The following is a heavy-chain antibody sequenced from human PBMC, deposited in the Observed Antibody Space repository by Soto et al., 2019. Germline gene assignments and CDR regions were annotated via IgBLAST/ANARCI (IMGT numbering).Heavy chain of an antibody. CDR2: ISAYNGNT. Sequence: ASVKVSCKASGYTFTSYGISWVRQAPGQGLEWMGWISAYNGNTNYAQKLQGRVTMTTDTSTSTAYMELRSLRSDDTAVYYCARRRGGYTYYYMDVWGKGTTVTVSS. CDR3: ARRRGGYTYYYMDV. D-gene: IGHD5-12*01. V-gene: IGHV1-18*01. CDR1: GYTFTSYG. J-gene: IGHJ6*03.